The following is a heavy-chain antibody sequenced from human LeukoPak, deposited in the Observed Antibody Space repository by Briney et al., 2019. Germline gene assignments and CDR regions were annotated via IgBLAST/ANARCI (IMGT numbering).Heavy chain of an antibody. CDR2: ISGSGGST. V-gene: IGHV3-23*01. CDR1: GFTFSTYA. J-gene: IGHJ4*02. CDR3: AKGGKITYYFDY. Sequence: GGSLRLSCAASGFTFSTYAMSWVRQAPGKGLEWVSGISGSGGSTDYADSVKGRFTISRDNSKNTLYLQMNSLRAEDTAVYYCAKGGKITYYFDYWGQGTLVTVSS. D-gene: IGHD1-20*01.